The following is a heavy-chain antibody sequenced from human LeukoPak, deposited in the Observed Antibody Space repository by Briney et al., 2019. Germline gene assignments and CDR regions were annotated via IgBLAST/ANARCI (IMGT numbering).Heavy chain of an antibody. Sequence: SETLSLTCTVSGGSISSYYWSWIRQPPGKGLEWIGYIYYSGSTNYNPSLKSRVTISVDTSKNQFSLKLSSVTAADTAAYYCARHVDYYDSSGYLYYFDYWGQGTLVTVSS. CDR1: GGSISSYY. D-gene: IGHD3-22*01. CDR3: ARHVDYYDSSGYLYYFDY. J-gene: IGHJ4*02. CDR2: IYYSGST. V-gene: IGHV4-59*08.